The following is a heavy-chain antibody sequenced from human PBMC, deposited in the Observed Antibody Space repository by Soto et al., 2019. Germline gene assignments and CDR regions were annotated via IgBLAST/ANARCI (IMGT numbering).Heavy chain of an antibody. Sequence: PSETLSLTCTVSGDSLSTFYWSWIRQPPGKGLEWIGYIHYSGSTNYNPSLKSQVTISVDTSQNQFALKLSSVTAADTAVYFCARVRSKLYDYWGQGTLVTSP. CDR1: GDSLSTFY. D-gene: IGHD6-6*01. CDR3: ARVRSKLYDY. V-gene: IGHV4-59*01. CDR2: IHYSGST. J-gene: IGHJ4*02.